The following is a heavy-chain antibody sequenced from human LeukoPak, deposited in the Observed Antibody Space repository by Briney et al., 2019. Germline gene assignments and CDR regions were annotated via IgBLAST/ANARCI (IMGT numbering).Heavy chain of an antibody. CDR1: GYTFSNYG. CDR3: ARVPLDDASRHYYPH. V-gene: IGHV1-3*04. D-gene: IGHD3-10*01. J-gene: IGHJ1*01. Sequence: ASVKVACKTSGYTFSNYGMHWVCQAPRQSLEWMGWINTGNGNTKSSQKFQDRVALTRDTSASTAYMELNSLSSEDTAVYYCARVPLDDASRHYYPHWGQGTLVTVSS. CDR2: INTGNGNT.